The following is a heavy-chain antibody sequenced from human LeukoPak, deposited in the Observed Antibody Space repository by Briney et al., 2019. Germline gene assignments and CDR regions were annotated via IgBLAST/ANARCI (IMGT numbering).Heavy chain of an antibody. CDR3: ARVTYGGNSLGMDV. J-gene: IGHJ6*03. CDR2: IYTSGST. CDR1: GGSISSYY. V-gene: IGHV4-4*07. Sequence: SETLSLTCTVSGGSISSYYWSWIRQPAGKGLEWIGRIYTSGSTNYNPSLKSRVTMSVGTSKNQFSLKLSSVTAADTAVYYCARVTYGGNSLGMDVWGKGTTVTVSS. D-gene: IGHD4-23*01.